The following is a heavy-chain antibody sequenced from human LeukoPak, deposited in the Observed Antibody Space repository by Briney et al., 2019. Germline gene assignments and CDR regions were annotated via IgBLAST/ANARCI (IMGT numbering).Heavy chain of an antibody. CDR3: ARVDYDSSGYYPTPHFDY. D-gene: IGHD3-22*01. Sequence: SVKVSCKASGYTFTVYYMHWVRQAPGQGLEWMGWINPNSGGTNYAQKFQGRVTMTRDTSISTAYMELSRLRSDDTAVYYCARVDYDSSGYYPTPHFDYWGQGTLVTVSS. CDR1: GYTFTVYY. V-gene: IGHV1-2*02. CDR2: INPNSGGT. J-gene: IGHJ4*02.